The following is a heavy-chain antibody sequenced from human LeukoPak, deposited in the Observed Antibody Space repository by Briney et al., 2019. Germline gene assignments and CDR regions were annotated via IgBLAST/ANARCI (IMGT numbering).Heavy chain of an antibody. CDR2: INWNAGST. Sequence: GGSLRLSCAASGFTFDAYGMSWVRQAPGEGLEWVSGINWNAGSTGYADSVKGRFTISRDNAKNSLYLQMNSLRAEDTALYYCARRMEDGMDVWGQGTTVTVSS. CDR3: ARRMEDGMDV. J-gene: IGHJ6*02. D-gene: IGHD2-8*01. V-gene: IGHV3-20*04. CDR1: GFTFDAYG.